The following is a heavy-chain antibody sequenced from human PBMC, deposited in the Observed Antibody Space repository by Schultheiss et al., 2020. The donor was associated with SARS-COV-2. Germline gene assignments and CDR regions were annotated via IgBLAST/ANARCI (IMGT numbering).Heavy chain of an antibody. J-gene: IGHJ3*02. Sequence: GGSLRLSCSASGFTFSSYAMHWVRQAPGKGLEYVSAISSNGGSTYYADSVKGRFTISRDNSKNTLYLQMSSLRAEDTAVYYCVYSRVLLWFGEAYDAFDIWGQGTMVTVSS. V-gene: IGHV3-64D*06. CDR3: VYSRVLLWFGEAYDAFDI. D-gene: IGHD3-10*01. CDR1: GFTFSSYA. CDR2: ISSNGGST.